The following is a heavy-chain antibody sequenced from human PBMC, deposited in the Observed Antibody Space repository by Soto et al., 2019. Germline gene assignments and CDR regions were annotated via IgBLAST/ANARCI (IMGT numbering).Heavy chain of an antibody. CDR1: GYSFTSYW. V-gene: IGHV5-10-1*01. CDR3: AKNSDITIFGVVNGGMDV. D-gene: IGHD3-3*01. CDR2: IDPSDSYT. J-gene: IGHJ6*02. Sequence: PGESLKISCKGSGYSFTSYWITWVRQMPGKGLEWMGRIDPSDSYTNYSPSFQGHVTISADKSINTAYLQWSSLKPSDTAIYYCAKNSDITIFGVVNGGMDVWGQGTTVTVSS.